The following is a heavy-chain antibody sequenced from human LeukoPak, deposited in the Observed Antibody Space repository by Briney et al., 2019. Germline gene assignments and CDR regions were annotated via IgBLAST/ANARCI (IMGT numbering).Heavy chain of an antibody. CDR2: IYYSGST. Sequence: KPSETLSLTCTVSGGSISSSSYSWGWIRQPPGKGLEWIGSIYYSGSTYYNPSLKSRVTISVDTSKNQFSLKLSSVTAADTAVYYCARARYYYDSSGYYPHFDYWGQGTLVTVSS. CDR3: ARARYYYDSSGYYPHFDY. CDR1: GGSISSSSYS. V-gene: IGHV4-39*07. D-gene: IGHD3-22*01. J-gene: IGHJ4*02.